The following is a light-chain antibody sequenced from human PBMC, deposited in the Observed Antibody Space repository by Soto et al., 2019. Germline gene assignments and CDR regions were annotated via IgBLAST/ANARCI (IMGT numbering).Light chain of an antibody. J-gene: IGKJ1*01. V-gene: IGKV3-20*01. CDR1: QSVNSAY. CDR3: QLYGSSPTWA. Sequence: EIVLTQSPGTLSLSPGERATLSCRASQSVNSAYVAWYQQNPGRAPRVLIYGASTRATGIPHRFSGSGSGTDFSLTISRLEPEDSAMYYCQLYGSSPTWAFGQGTKVEIK. CDR2: GAS.